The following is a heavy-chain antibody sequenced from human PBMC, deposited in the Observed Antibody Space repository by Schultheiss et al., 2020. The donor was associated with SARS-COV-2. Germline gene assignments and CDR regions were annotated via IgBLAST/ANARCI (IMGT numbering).Heavy chain of an antibody. Sequence: SETLSLTCAVSGGSISSANWWSWVRQPPGKGLEWIGEINHSGSTNYNPSLKSRVTISVDTSKNQFSLKLSSVTAADTAVYYCARMKAATADYWGQGTLVTVSS. V-gene: IGHV4-4*02. J-gene: IGHJ4*02. D-gene: IGHD2-15*01. CDR3: ARMKAATADY. CDR2: INHSGST. CDR1: GGSISSANW.